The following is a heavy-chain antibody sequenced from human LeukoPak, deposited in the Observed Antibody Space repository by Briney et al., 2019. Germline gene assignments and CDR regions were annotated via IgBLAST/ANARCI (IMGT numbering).Heavy chain of an antibody. CDR2: INHSGST. CDR3: ARGHFWSDINFDY. Sequence: PSETLSLTCAVYGGSFSGYYWSWIRQPPGKGLEWIGEINHSGSTNYNPSLKSRVTISVDTSKNQFSLKLSSVTAADTAVYYCARGHFWSDINFDYWGQGTLVTVSS. D-gene: IGHD3-3*02. J-gene: IGHJ4*02. V-gene: IGHV4-34*01. CDR1: GGSFSGYY.